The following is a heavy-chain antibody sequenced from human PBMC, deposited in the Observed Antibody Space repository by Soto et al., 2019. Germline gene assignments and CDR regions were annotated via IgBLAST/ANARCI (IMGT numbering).Heavy chain of an antibody. CDR3: ASGDGYNDYYYYGMDV. V-gene: IGHV1-69*13. CDR1: GGTFSSYA. D-gene: IGHD5-12*01. CDR2: IIPIFGTA. J-gene: IGHJ6*02. Sequence: SVKVSCKASGGTFSSYAISWVRQATGQGLEWMGGIIPIFGTANYAQKFQGRVTITADESTSTAYMELSSLRSEDTAVYYCASGDGYNDYYYYGMDVSGQGTTVTVSS.